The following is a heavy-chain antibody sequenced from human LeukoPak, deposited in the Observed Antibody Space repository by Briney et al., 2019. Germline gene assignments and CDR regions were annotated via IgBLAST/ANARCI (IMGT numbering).Heavy chain of an antibody. Sequence: ASVKVSCKASGYTFTSYYMHWVRQAPGQGLEWMGIINPSGGSTSYAQKFQGRVTMTRDTSTSTVYMELSSLRSEDTAVYYCARPRLDYGDYLQSDDAFDIWGQGTMVIVSS. V-gene: IGHV1-46*01. J-gene: IGHJ3*02. CDR2: INPSGGST. D-gene: IGHD4-17*01. CDR3: ARPRLDYGDYLQSDDAFDI. CDR1: GYTFTSYY.